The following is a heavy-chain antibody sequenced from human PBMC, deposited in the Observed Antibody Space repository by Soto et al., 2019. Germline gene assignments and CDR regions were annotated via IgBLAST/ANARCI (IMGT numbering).Heavy chain of an antibody. Sequence: QVQLVESGGGVVQPGRSLRLSCAASGFTFSSYAMHWVRQAPGKGLEWVAVISYDGSNKYYADSVKGRFTISRDNSKNTLYLQMNSRRAEDTAVYYCARFQRNGMDVWGQGTTVTVSS. CDR1: GFTFSSYA. J-gene: IGHJ6*02. CDR2: ISYDGSNK. V-gene: IGHV3-30-3*01. CDR3: ARFQRNGMDV.